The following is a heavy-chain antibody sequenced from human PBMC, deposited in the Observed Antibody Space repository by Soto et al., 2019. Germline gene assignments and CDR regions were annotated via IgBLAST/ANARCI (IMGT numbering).Heavy chain of an antibody. Sequence: QVQLVQSGAEVKKPGASVKVSCKASGYSLTRYYMHWVRQAPGQGLEWMGIIDPSDGSTTYAQRFQGRVTMTRDASSHTVYMELGNLRSDDTAVYFCARKYFFDYWGQGTLVNVSS. CDR2: IDPSDGST. CDR1: GYSLTRYY. D-gene: IGHD3-10*01. V-gene: IGHV1-46*01. CDR3: ARKYFFDY. J-gene: IGHJ4*02.